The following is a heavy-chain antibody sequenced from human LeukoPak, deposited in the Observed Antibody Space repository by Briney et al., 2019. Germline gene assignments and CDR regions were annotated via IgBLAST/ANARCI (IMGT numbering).Heavy chain of an antibody. Sequence: SQTLSLTCTVSGGSISSGDYYWSWIRQPPGKGLEWIGYIYYSGSTYYNPSLKSRVTISVDTSKNQFSLKLSSVTAADTAVYYCAREITMVRGVVDYWGQGTLVTVSP. CDR1: GGSISSGDYY. J-gene: IGHJ4*02. D-gene: IGHD3-10*01. V-gene: IGHV4-30-4*01. CDR2: IYYSGST. CDR3: AREITMVRGVVDY.